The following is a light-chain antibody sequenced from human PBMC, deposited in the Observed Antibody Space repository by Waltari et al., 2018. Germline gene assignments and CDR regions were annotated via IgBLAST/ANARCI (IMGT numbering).Light chain of an antibody. CDR2: KAS. CDR3: QQYNTYYT. CDR1: QSISSW. V-gene: IGKV1-5*03. Sequence: DVQMTQSPSTLSASVGDTVTITCRASQSISSWWAWYQQKAGKAPKLLIYKASTLESGVPSRFSGSGSGTEFTLTISSLQPDDLATYYGQQYNTYYTFGQGTILEIK. J-gene: IGKJ2*01.